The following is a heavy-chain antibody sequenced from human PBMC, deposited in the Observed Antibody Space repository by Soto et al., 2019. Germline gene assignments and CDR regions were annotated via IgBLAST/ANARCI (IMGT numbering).Heavy chain of an antibody. Sequence: PGGSLRLSCAASGFTFRSHWMSWVRQAPGKGLEWVANIKQDGSEKYYVDSVKGRVTISRDNAKNSLYLQMNSLRAEDTAVYYCARADYYDSSGYYGGNWGQGTLVTVSS. CDR3: ARADYYDSSGYYGGN. CDR1: GFTFRSHW. D-gene: IGHD3-22*01. CDR2: IKQDGSEK. V-gene: IGHV3-7*04. J-gene: IGHJ4*02.